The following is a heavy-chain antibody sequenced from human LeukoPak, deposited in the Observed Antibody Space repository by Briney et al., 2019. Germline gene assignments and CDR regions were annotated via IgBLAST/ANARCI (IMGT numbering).Heavy chain of an antibody. V-gene: IGHV4-34*01. CDR2: INHSGST. Sequence: SETLSLTXAVYGGSFSGYYWCWIRQPPGKGLEWIGEINHSGSTNYNPSLKSRVTISVDTSKNQFSLKLSSVTAADTAVYYCRVAGTTLSYFDYWGQGTLVTVSS. D-gene: IGHD6-19*01. CDR1: GGSFSGYY. J-gene: IGHJ4*02. CDR3: RVAGTTLSYFDY.